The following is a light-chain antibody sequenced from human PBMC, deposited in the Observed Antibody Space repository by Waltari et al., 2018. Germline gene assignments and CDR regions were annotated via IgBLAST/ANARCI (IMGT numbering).Light chain of an antibody. CDR3: QQYYSNPT. Sequence: DIILTQSPETLAVSLGERATINCKSSRSISYTKNYLSWYQQKPGQAPRLLISWASTRDFGVPDRFRGSGSGADFTLTIDGLQAEDVAVYYCQQYYSNPTFGQGTKVQIK. CDR1: RSISYTKNY. J-gene: IGKJ1*01. V-gene: IGKV4-1*01. CDR2: WAS.